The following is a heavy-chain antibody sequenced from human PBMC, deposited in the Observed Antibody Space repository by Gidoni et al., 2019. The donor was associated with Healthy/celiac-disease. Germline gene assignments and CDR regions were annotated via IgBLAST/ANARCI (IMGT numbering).Heavy chain of an antibody. Sequence: VQLVESGGGLEQPGRSLRLSCTASGFTFGDYAMNWVRQAPGKGLEWVGFIRSKAYGGTTEYDASVKGRFTISRDDSENIAYLQMNSLKSEDTAVYYCTGAEYGDYYFDYWGQGTLVTVSS. V-gene: IGHV3-49*04. CDR1: GFTFGDYA. CDR3: TGAEYGDYYFDY. D-gene: IGHD4-17*01. J-gene: IGHJ4*02. CDR2: IRSKAYGGTT.